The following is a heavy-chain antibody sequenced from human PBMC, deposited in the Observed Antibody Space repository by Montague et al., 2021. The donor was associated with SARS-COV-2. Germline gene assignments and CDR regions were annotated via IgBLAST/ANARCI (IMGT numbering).Heavy chain of an antibody. V-gene: IGHV3-7*03. CDR3: AGDSRIVGATGGMDV. J-gene: IGHJ6*02. Sequence: SLRLSCAASGFTFSSYWMSWVRQTPGKGLEWVANIKPDGGEKHYVDSVKGRFTISRDNAKNSLNLQMDSLRAEDTALYYCAGDSRIVGATGGMDVWGQGTTGIVS. CDR2: IKPDGGEK. D-gene: IGHD1-26*01. CDR1: GFTFSSYW.